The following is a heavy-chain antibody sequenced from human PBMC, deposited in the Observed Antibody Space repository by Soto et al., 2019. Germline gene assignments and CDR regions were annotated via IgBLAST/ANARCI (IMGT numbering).Heavy chain of an antibody. J-gene: IGHJ4*02. CDR2: ISTSNGST. CDR3: ARHYRQNYYYAGYLRFFDY. D-gene: IGHD3-10*01. Sequence: GASVKVSCKASGYTFSNYDINWVRQAPGQGLDWMGWISTSNGSTLYAQKLQGRVSMTTDTSTSTAYMDLRSLRSDDTAVFYCARHYRQNYYYAGYLRFFDYWGQGTLVTVSS. CDR1: GYTFSNYD. V-gene: IGHV1-18*01.